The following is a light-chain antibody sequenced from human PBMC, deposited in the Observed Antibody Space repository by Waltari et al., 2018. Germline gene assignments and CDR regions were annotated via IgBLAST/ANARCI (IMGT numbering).Light chain of an antibody. Sequence: EIVLTQSPGTLSLSQGERATLSCRASQSIGIYLAWYQQRPGQATRLLINHASNRATGIPDRFSGSGSGTDFSLTISRLEPEDFAVYYCQNYERLPAMFGQGTRVEIK. CDR3: QNYERLPAM. CDR2: HAS. V-gene: IGKV3-20*01. J-gene: IGKJ1*01. CDR1: QSIGIY.